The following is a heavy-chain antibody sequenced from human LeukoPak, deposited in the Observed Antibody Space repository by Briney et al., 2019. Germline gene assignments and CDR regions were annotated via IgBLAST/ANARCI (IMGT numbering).Heavy chain of an antibody. D-gene: IGHD6-6*01. J-gene: IGHJ6*03. CDR1: GFTFSSYT. V-gene: IGHV3-21*01. CDR3: ARGGIAGRPVYYYYMDV. Sequence: PGGSLRLSCAASGFTFSSYTIHWVRQAPGKGLEWVSSISAVSTYIYYADSVKGRFTISRDNVEKSAYLELSGLTAHDTAIHYCARGGIAGRPVYYYYMDVWGKGTTVTVSS. CDR2: ISAVSTYI.